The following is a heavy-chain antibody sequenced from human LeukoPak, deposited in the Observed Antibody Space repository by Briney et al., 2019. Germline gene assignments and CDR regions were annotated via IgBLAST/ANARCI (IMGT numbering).Heavy chain of an antibody. CDR3: ARALPHVRSGYYYYYMDV. CDR2: INPSGGST. D-gene: IGHD6-25*01. J-gene: IGHJ6*03. Sequence: ASVKVSCKASGYTFFNYAITWVRQAPGQGLEWMGIINPSGGSTGYAQKFQGRVTMTRDTSTSTVYMELNSLRSDDTAVYHCARALPHVRSGYYYYYMDVWGKGTTVTISS. V-gene: IGHV1-46*01. CDR1: GYTFFNYA.